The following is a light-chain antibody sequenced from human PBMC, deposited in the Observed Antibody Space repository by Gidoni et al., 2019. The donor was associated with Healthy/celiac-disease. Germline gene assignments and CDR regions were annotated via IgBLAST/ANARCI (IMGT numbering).Light chain of an antibody. V-gene: IGKV1-39*01. Sequence: DLQMTQSPSSLSASVGDRVTITCRASQSISSYLNWYQQKPGKAPKLLIYAASSLQSGVPSRFRGSGSGTDFTLTISSLQHEDCATYYCQQSYSTPETFGQGTKLEIK. CDR2: AAS. CDR1: QSISSY. CDR3: QQSYSTPET. J-gene: IGKJ2*01.